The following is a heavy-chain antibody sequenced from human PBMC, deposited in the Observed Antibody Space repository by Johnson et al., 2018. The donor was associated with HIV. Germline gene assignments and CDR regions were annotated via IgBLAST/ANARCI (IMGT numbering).Heavy chain of an antibody. V-gene: IGHV3-30*03. CDR3: ARERIAAAGLDAFDI. Sequence: QVQLVESGGGVVQPGRSLRLSCAASRFTFSTYGMHWVRQAPGKGLEWVAVISYDGSNKYYADSVKGRFTISRDNSKNTLYLQMNSLRAEDTAVYYCARERIAAAGLDAFDIWGQGTMVTVSS. CDR2: ISYDGSNK. J-gene: IGHJ3*02. CDR1: RFTFSTYG. D-gene: IGHD6-13*01.